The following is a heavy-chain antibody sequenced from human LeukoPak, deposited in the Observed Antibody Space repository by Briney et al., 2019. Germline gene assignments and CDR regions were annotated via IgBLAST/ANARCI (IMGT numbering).Heavy chain of an antibody. Sequence: ASVKVSCKASGYTFTSYGINWVRQAPGQGLEWMGIINPSGGSTSYAQKFQGRVTMTRDTSTSTVYMELSSLRSEDTAVYYCARSEWLLMVDPWGQGTLVTVSS. D-gene: IGHD3-3*01. V-gene: IGHV1-46*01. CDR2: INPSGGST. CDR1: GYTFTSYG. J-gene: IGHJ5*02. CDR3: ARSEWLLMVDP.